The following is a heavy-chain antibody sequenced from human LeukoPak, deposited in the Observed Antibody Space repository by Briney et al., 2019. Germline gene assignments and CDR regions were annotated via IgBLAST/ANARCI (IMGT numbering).Heavy chain of an antibody. J-gene: IGHJ4*02. CDR3: AKDVRSVTPRGGFDY. CDR1: GFTFSSYA. Sequence: HSGGSLRLSCAASGFTFSSYAMNWVRQAPGKGLEWVSAISGGGSNTYYGDSLKGRFTISRDNSKNTLYLQMNSLRAEDTAIYYCAKDVRSVTPRGGFDYWGQGTLVTVSS. V-gene: IGHV3-23*01. CDR2: ISGGGSNT. D-gene: IGHD4-17*01.